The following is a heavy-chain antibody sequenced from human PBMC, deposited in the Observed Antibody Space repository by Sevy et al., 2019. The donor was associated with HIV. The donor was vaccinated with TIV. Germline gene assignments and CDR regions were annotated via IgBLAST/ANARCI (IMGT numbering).Heavy chain of an antibody. CDR1: VFTFSSYE. CDR3: ASTGVVTAFDI. Sequence: GGSLRLSCAASVFTFSSYEMNWVRQAPGKGLEWVSYISSSGSTIYYADSVKGRFTISRDNAKNSLYLQMNSLRAEDTAVYYCASTGVVTAFDIWGQGTMVTVSS. D-gene: IGHD2-21*02. CDR2: ISSSGSTI. J-gene: IGHJ3*02. V-gene: IGHV3-48*03.